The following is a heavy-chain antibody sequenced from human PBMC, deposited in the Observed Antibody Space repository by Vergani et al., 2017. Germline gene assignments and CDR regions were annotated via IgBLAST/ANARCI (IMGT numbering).Heavy chain of an antibody. D-gene: IGHD1-26*01. V-gene: IGHV3-23*01. Sequence: EVQLLESGGGLVQPGGSLRLSCAASGFTFSSYAMSGVRQAPGKGLEWVSAISGRGGSTYNADSVKGRFTISRDNSKNTLYLQMNSLRAEDTAVYYCAKVRPFLGGSYFTSALDYWGQGTLVTVSS. CDR1: GFTFSSYA. CDR3: AKVRPFLGGSYFTSALDY. J-gene: IGHJ4*02. CDR2: ISGRGGST.